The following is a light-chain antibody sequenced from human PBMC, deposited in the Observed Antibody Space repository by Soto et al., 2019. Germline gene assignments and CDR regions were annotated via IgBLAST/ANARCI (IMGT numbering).Light chain of an antibody. CDR2: YAS. CDR3: HQYNRSPWT. CDR1: QSISNW. V-gene: IGKV1-5*01. Sequence: DIQMTQSPSTLSASVGDRVTITCRASQSISNWLAWYQQKPGKAPKLLIYYASSLASGVPTTCSGSGSGTDYTLTISSLQPVDFATYYCHQYNRSPWTFGQGTKVEIK. J-gene: IGKJ1*01.